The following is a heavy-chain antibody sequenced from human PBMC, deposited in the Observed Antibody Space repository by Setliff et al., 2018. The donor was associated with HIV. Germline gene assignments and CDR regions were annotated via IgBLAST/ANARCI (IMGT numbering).Heavy chain of an antibody. J-gene: IGHJ3*01. Sequence: GGSLRLSCVASGFTFSTYAINWVRLAPGKGLEWVSSISGSGYPYYADSVKGRFTISRDNSKNTLFLQMDFLRAEDTALYYCAKQRYYGGNDGFDVWGQGTMVTVSS. CDR3: AKQRYYGGNDGFDV. D-gene: IGHD3-3*01. V-gene: IGHV3-23*01. CDR1: GFTFSTYA. CDR2: ISGSGYP.